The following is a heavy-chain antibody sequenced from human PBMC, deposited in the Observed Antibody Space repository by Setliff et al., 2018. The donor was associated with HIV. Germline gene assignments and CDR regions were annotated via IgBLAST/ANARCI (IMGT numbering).Heavy chain of an antibody. V-gene: IGHV1-2*02. D-gene: IGHD5-18*01. Sequence: VASVKVSCKAPGYTFTNYYMHWVRQAPGQGLEWMGWINPNSGGTNYAQKFQGRVTMTRDTSISTAYMELSRLRSDDTAVYYCARTLPQYTNLFDYWGQGTLVTVS. J-gene: IGHJ4*02. CDR1: GYTFTNYY. CDR3: ARTLPQYTNLFDY. CDR2: INPNSGGT.